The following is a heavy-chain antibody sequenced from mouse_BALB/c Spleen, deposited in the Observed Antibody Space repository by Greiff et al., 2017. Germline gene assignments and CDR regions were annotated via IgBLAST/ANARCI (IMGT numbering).Heavy chain of an antibody. J-gene: IGHJ3*01. Sequence: EVQLQQSGPELVKPGASVKMSCKASGYTFTDYYMDWVKQSHGESFEWIGRVNPYKGGTSYNQKFKGKATLTVDKSSSTAYMELNSLTSEDSAVYYCAREGATWFAYWGQGTLVTVSA. V-gene: IGHV1-19*01. CDR3: AREGATWFAY. CDR1: GYTFTDYY. CDR2: VNPYKGGT.